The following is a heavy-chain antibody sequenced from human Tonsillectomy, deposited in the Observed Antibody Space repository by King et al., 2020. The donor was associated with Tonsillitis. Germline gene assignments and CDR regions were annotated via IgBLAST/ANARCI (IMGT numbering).Heavy chain of an antibody. Sequence: PLQESGPGLVKPSQTLSLTCNVSGGSISSGNYYWNWIRQPAGKGLEWIGLFYTSGYTTFNPSLKSRITMSVDTSKNQFSLKLSSVTAADTAVYYCARERIAVTGTTYFDLWGRGTLVTVSS. CDR1: GGSISSGNYY. J-gene: IGHJ2*01. CDR2: FYTSGYT. CDR3: ARERIAVTGTTYFDL. V-gene: IGHV4-61*02. D-gene: IGHD6-19*01.